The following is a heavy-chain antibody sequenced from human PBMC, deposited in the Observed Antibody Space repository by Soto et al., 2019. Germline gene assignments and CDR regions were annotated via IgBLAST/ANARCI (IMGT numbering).Heavy chain of an antibody. J-gene: IGHJ4*02. D-gene: IGHD3-10*01. V-gene: IGHV1-3*05. CDR2: FNGGNGNI. Sequence: QVQLVQSGAEERKPGASVKVSCKASGYTFSTYAMHWVRRAPGQSLEWMGWFNGGNGNIKHSQKFESRVTITTDTAASTPSMELNMLRSADTAVYSCARGNVRAGSLDYWGQGTLVSVSS. CDR3: ARGNVRAGSLDY. CDR1: GYTFSTYA.